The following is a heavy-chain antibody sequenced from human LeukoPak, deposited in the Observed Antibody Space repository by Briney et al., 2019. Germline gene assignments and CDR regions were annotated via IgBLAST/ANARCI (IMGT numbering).Heavy chain of an antibody. Sequence: ASVKVSCTASGYTFTSYDINWVRQATGQGLEWMGWMNPNSGNTGYAQKFQGRVTMSRNTSISTAYMELSSLRSEDTAVYYCARGWSSSGWSIYYGMDAWGQGTTVTVSS. CDR1: GYTFTSYD. V-gene: IGHV1-8*01. CDR3: ARGWSSSGWSIYYGMDA. D-gene: IGHD6-19*01. J-gene: IGHJ6*02. CDR2: MNPNSGNT.